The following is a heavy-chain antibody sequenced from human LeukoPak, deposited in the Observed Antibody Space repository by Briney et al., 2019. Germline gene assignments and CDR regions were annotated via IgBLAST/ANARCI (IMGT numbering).Heavy chain of an antibody. CDR1: GGSISSSSYY. CDR2: IYYSGST. Sequence: KPSETLSLTCTVSGGSISSSSYYWGWIRQPPGKGLEWIGSIYYSGSTYYNPSLKSRVTISVDTSKNQFSLKLSSVTAADTAVYYCAREGLDTAMSDYWGQGTLVTVSS. V-gene: IGHV4-39*07. CDR3: AREGLDTAMSDY. D-gene: IGHD5-18*01. J-gene: IGHJ4*02.